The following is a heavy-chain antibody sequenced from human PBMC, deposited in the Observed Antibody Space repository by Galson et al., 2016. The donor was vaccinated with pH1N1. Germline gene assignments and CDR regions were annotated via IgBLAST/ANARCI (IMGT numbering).Heavy chain of an antibody. J-gene: IGHJ2*01. D-gene: IGHD3-22*01. CDR1: GFTFSSYA. CDR2: ISGRGVTT. CDR3: ARVAGGYYDTSGYYYRWYFDL. Sequence: SLRLSCAASGFTFSSYAMSWVCQAPGKGLEWVSTISGRGVTTYYADSVKGRFTISRDNSKNTLYLQMNSLRAEDTAVYYCARVAGGYYDTSGYYYRWYFDLWGRGTLVTVSS. V-gene: IGHV3-23*01.